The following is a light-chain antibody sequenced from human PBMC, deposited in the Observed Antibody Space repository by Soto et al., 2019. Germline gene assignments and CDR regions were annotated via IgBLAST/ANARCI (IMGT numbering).Light chain of an antibody. Sequence: EIVLTQSPGTLSLSPGERATLSCRASQSISSINLAWYQQRPVQAPRLLIYGGSSRATGVPDRCSGSGSGTDFTLTISRLESEDLAVYYCQQYVSSSLTFGGGTKVEIK. CDR3: QQYVSSSLT. J-gene: IGKJ4*01. V-gene: IGKV3-20*01. CDR2: GGS. CDR1: QSISSIN.